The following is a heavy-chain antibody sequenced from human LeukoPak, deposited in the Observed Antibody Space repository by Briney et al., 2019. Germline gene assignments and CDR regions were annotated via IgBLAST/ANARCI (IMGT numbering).Heavy chain of an antibody. V-gene: IGHV4-39*01. CDR3: ARLKVPEYYYDSSGYCFAY. Sequence: SETLSLTCSVSGGSISSSSYYWGWIRQPPGKGLEWIGSIFYGGSTFYHPSLKLPVPISVDTSKNHFSLTLSSVTAADTAVYYCARLKVPEYYYDSSGYCFAYWGQGTLVTVSS. CDR2: IFYGGST. CDR1: GGSISSSSYY. J-gene: IGHJ4*02. D-gene: IGHD3-22*01.